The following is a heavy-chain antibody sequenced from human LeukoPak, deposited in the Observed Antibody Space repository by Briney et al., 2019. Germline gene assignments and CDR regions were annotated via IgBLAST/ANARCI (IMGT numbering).Heavy chain of an antibody. J-gene: IGHJ4*02. V-gene: IGHV4-30-4*01. CDR1: GGSISSGDYY. D-gene: IGHD3-22*01. CDR2: IYYSGST. CDR3: ARGGDSYYYDSSGHYPFDY. Sequence: PSETLSLTCTVSGGSISSGDYYWSWIRQPPGKGLEWIGYIYYSGSTYYNPSLKSRVTISVDTSKNQFSLKLSSVTAADTAVYYCARGGDSYYYDSSGHYPFDYWGQGTLVTVSS.